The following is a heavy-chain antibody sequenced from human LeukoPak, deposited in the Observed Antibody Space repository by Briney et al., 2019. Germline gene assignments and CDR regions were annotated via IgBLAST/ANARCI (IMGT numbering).Heavy chain of an antibody. D-gene: IGHD3-10*01. CDR2: IYYTGST. J-gene: IGHJ4*02. CDR3: ARQGYYGSGSYTRFDY. Sequence: SETLSLTCTASGGSISSNIYYWGWIRQPPGKGLEWIGSIYYTGSTNYNPSLGSRVTISVDTSKNQFSLKLSSVTAADTAVYYCARQGYYGSGSYTRFDYWDQGTLVTVSS. V-gene: IGHV4-39*01. CDR1: GGSISSNIYY.